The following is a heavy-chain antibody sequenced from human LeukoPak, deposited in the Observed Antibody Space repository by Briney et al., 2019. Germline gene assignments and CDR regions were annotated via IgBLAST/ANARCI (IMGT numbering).Heavy chain of an antibody. Sequence: GESLKISCKGSGFNFTNYCIVWVRQMPAEGLEWLGIIYPGDSDTRYNPSFQGQVTISADKSITTAYLQWSSLKASDTAMYYCARRNFNGLLAGRHFDHWGQGTLVTVSS. CDR3: ARRNFNGLLAGRHFDH. CDR2: IYPGDSDT. CDR1: GFNFTNYC. D-gene: IGHD6-19*01. J-gene: IGHJ4*02. V-gene: IGHV5-51*01.